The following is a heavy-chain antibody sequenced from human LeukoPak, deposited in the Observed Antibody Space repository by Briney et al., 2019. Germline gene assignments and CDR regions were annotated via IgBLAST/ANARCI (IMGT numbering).Heavy chain of an antibody. CDR1: GYTFTSYD. V-gene: IGHV1-8*03. D-gene: IGHD3-10*01. Sequence: ASVKVSCKASGYTFTSYDIDWVRQATGQGLEWMGWMNPNSGNTGYAQKFQGRVTITRNTSASTAYMELSSLRSEDMAVYYCAREGRTVYGSGSYYSTYYYYMDVWGKGTTVTVSS. J-gene: IGHJ6*03. CDR3: AREGRTVYGSGSYYSTYYYYMDV. CDR2: MNPNSGNT.